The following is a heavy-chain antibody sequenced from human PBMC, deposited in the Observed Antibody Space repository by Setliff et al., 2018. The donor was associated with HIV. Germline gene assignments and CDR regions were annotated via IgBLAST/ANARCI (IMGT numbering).Heavy chain of an antibody. D-gene: IGHD1-26*01. Sequence: ASVKVSCQASGYTFTDYGVFGVRQAPAQGLEWIGWISAYNGNTNYARKFQGRVTMTRDTSITTAYMELSRLRSDDTAVYYCARGNRVGANDAFDIWGQGTMVTVSS. CDR3: ARGNRVGANDAFDI. CDR2: ISAYNGNT. V-gene: IGHV1-18*01. CDR1: GYTFTDYG. J-gene: IGHJ3*02.